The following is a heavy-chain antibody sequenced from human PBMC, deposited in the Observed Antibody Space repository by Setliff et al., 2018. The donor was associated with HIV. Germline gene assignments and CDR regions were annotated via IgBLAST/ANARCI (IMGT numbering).Heavy chain of an antibody. CDR1: GGSISSGSYY. V-gene: IGHV4-61*02. D-gene: IGHD4-17*01. CDR3: ARVLADYALDY. Sequence: SETLSLTCAVSGGSISSGSYYWSWIRQPAGKGLEWIGRIYTSGSTNYNPSLKSRVTISVDTSKNQFSLKLSSVTAADTAVYYCARVLADYALDYWGQGTLVTVSS. J-gene: IGHJ4*02. CDR2: IYTSGST.